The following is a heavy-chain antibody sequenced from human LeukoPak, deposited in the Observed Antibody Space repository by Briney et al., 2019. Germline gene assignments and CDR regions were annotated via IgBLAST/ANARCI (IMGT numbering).Heavy chain of an antibody. J-gene: IGHJ4*02. CDR1: GFTFSSHW. V-gene: IGHV3-74*01. Sequence: GGSLRLSYAASGFTFSSHWMQWARQAPGKGLVWVSRINGDETSTAYADSVKGRFTISRDNAKNTLYLQMNSLRADDTAVYYCVRARTTVPKLFDYWGQGTLVTVSS. CDR3: VRARTTVPKLFDY. D-gene: IGHD4-17*01. CDR2: INGDETST.